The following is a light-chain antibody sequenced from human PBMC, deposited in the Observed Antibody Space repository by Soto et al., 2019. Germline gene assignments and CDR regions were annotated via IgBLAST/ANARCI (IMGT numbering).Light chain of an antibody. CDR1: SSDVGAYNF. V-gene: IGLV2-14*01. Sequence: QSALTQPASVSGSPGQSITISCTGTSSDVGAYNFVSWYQQFPGKAPKLMIYEVSNRPSGVSDRFSGSKSGNTASLIISGLQAEDEADYYCSSQTGSATMVLGGGTKLTVL. CDR2: EVS. CDR3: SSQTGSATMV. J-gene: IGLJ2*01.